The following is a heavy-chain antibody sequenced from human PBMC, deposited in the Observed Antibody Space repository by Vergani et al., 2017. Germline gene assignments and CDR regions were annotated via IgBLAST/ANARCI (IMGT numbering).Heavy chain of an antibody. CDR1: GFTFSSYA. J-gene: IGHJ3*02. V-gene: IGHV3-30-3*01. CDR3: AREGARDAFDI. Sequence: QVQLVESGGGVVQPGRSLRLSCAASGFTFSSYAMHWVRQAPGKGLEWVAVISYDGSNKYYADSVKGRFTISRDNSKNTLYLQMNSLRAEDTAVYYCAREGARDAFDILGQGTMVTVSS. CDR2: ISYDGSNK. D-gene: IGHD1-26*01.